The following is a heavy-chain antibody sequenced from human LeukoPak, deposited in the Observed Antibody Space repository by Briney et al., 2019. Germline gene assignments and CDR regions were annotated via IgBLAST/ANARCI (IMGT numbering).Heavy chain of an antibody. Sequence: SETLSLTCTVSGGSMSSYYWSWIRQPAGKGLEWIGRIYTSGSTNYNPSLKSRVTMSVDTSKNQFSLQLNSVTAADTAVYYCARVVPTYNWNDPVSYYYYMDVWGKGTTVTVSS. D-gene: IGHD1-20*01. CDR3: ARVVPTYNWNDPVSYYYYMDV. V-gene: IGHV4-4*07. J-gene: IGHJ6*03. CDR1: GGSMSSYY. CDR2: IYTSGST.